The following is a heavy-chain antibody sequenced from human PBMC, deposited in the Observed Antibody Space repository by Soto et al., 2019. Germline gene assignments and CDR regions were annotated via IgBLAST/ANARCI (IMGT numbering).Heavy chain of an antibody. D-gene: IGHD1-1*01. CDR1: GFTFSSYG. Sequence: GGSLRLSCAASGFTFSSYGMHWVRQAPGKGLEWVAFISYDGSNKYYADSLKGRFTISRDNSKNTLSLQVNSLRAEDTAVYYCASEQLAVLRSALDDWGQGTLVTVSS. CDR2: ISYDGSNK. CDR3: ASEQLAVLRSALDD. V-gene: IGHV3-30*19. J-gene: IGHJ4*02.